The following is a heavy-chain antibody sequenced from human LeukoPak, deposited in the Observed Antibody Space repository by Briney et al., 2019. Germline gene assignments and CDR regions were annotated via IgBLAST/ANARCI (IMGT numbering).Heavy chain of an antibody. D-gene: IGHD6-13*01. CDR3: ATAAAGHALGY. Sequence: PSQTLSLTCAVSGGSISSGGYSWSWIRQPPGKGLEWIGYIYHSGSTYYNPSLKSRVTISVDRSKNQFSLKLSSVTAADTAVYYCATAAAGHALGYWGQGTLVTASS. V-gene: IGHV4-30-2*01. CDR2: IYHSGST. CDR1: GGSISSGGYS. J-gene: IGHJ4*02.